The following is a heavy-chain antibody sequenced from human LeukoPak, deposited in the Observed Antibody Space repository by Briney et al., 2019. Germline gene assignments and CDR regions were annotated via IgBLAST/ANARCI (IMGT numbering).Heavy chain of an antibody. J-gene: IGHJ4*02. CDR3: ARVETTVEPLCDY. V-gene: IGHV1-18*01. Sequence: GASVKVSCKASGYTFTSYAMNWVRQAPGQEVEWMGWINTYNGDTNYAQKLQGRVTMTTDTSTSTAYMEQRSLRSDDTGVYFCARVETTVEPLCDYWGQGTLVTVSS. CDR2: INTYNGDT. D-gene: IGHD4-23*01. CDR1: GYTFTSYA.